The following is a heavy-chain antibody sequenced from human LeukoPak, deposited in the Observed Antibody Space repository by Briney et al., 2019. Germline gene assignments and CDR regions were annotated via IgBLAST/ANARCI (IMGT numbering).Heavy chain of an antibody. D-gene: IGHD4-17*01. V-gene: IGHV4-39*01. CDR1: GGSINSSSYY. J-gene: IGHJ4*02. CDR2: IYYSEST. CDR3: ARQIRSNYGDYPLRY. Sequence: PSETLSLTCTVSGGSINSSSYYWGWIRQPPGKGLEWIGSIYYSESTYHNPSLKSRVTISVDTSKKQFSLKLSSVTAADTAVYYCARQIRSNYGDYPLRYWGQGTLVTVSS.